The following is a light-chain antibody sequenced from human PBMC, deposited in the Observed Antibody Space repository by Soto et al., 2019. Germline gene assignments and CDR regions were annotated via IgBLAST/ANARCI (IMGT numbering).Light chain of an antibody. CDR1: SSNIGAGYD. CDR2: GNS. CDR3: QSYDNSLSGSNVV. J-gene: IGLJ2*01. Sequence: QSVLTQPPSVSGAPGQRVTISCPGTSSNIGAGYDVHWYQQLPGTAPKLLIYGNSNRPSGVPDRFSGSKSGTSGSLAITGLQAEDEADYYGQSYDNSLSGSNVVFGGGTKVTVL. V-gene: IGLV1-40*01.